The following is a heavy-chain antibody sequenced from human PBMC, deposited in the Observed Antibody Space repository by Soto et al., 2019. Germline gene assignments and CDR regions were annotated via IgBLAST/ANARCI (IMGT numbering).Heavy chain of an antibody. D-gene: IGHD3-10*01. CDR1: GYTFPNYG. V-gene: IGHV1-18*01. Sequence: ASVKVSCKASGYTFPNYGITWVRQAPGQGLEWMGWISAYKTNIKYAQKFQGRVTLTTDTSTSTAYMGLRSLRSDDTAIYYCARDLDGSGAYYTDFWGQGALVTVSS. J-gene: IGHJ4*02. CDR2: ISAYKTNI. CDR3: ARDLDGSGAYYTDF.